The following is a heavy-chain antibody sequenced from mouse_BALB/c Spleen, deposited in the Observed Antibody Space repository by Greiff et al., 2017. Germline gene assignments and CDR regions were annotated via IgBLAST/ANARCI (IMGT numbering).Heavy chain of an antibody. CDR2: ISSGGSYT. J-gene: IGHJ3*01. CDR1: GFTFSSYG. V-gene: IGHV5-6*02. CDR3: ARQGITTAAWFAY. Sequence: EVKLVESGGDLVKPGGSLKLSCAASGFTFSSYGMSWVRQTPDKRLEWVATISSGGSYTYYPDSVKGRFTISRDNAKNTLYLQMSSLKSEDTAMYYCARQGITTAAWFAYWGQGTLVTVSA. D-gene: IGHD1-2*01.